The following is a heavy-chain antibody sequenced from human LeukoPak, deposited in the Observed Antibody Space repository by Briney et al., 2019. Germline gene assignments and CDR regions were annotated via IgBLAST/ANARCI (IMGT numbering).Heavy chain of an antibody. CDR2: ISGRCGST. CDR3: AKDLGLSYGYYTSSSFDP. Sequence: PGGSLRLSCAASGFTFSSYAMNWVRQAPGKGLEWVSGISGRCGSTYYADSVKGRFTISRDNSKNTLYLQMNSLRAEDTAVYYCAKDLGLSYGYYTSSSFDPWGQGTLVTVSS. D-gene: IGHD5-18*01. CDR1: GFTFSSYA. J-gene: IGHJ5*02. V-gene: IGHV3-23*01.